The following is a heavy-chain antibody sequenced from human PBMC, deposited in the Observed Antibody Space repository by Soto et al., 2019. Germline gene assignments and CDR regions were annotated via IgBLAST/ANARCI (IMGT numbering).Heavy chain of an antibody. Sequence: GGSLRLSCAASGFTVSSYYMSWVRQAPGKGLEWVSVIYSGGSTCYADSVRGRFTISRDNSKNTLYRQMKSLRAEDTAVYYCAREDGIGGVSSALDFWGHGTLVTVSS. CDR1: GFTVSSYY. J-gene: IGHJ4*01. V-gene: IGHV3-53*01. CDR3: AREDGIGGVSSALDF. D-gene: IGHD1-26*01. CDR2: IYSGGST.